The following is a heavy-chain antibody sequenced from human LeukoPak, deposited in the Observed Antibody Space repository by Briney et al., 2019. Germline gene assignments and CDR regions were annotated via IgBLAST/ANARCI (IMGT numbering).Heavy chain of an antibody. CDR1: GYTFTGYY. Sequence: ASVKVSCKASGYTFTGYYMHWVRQAPGQGLEWMGWINPNSGGTNYAQKFQGRVTMTRDTSISTAYMELSRLRSDDTAVYYCARAMVRGVIYSALGYWGQGTLVTVSS. V-gene: IGHV1-2*02. CDR2: INPNSGGT. J-gene: IGHJ4*02. D-gene: IGHD3-10*01. CDR3: ARAMVRGVIYSALGY.